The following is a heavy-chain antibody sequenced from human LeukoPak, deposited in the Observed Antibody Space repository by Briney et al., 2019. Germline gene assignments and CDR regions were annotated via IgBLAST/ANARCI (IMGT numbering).Heavy chain of an antibody. V-gene: IGHV3-23*01. CDR2: GSGGSR. D-gene: IGHD6-19*01. Sequence: GSGGSRYYADSVKGRFTISGDNSKNTLYLQMNSLRAEDTAVYYCAKGYTSGWSGFSAFDYWGQGTLVTVSS. CDR3: AKGYTSGWSGFSAFDY. J-gene: IGHJ4*02.